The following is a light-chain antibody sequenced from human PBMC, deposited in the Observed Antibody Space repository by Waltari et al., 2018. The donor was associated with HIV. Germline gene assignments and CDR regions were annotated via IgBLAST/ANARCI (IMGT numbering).Light chain of an antibody. V-gene: IGLV1-44*01. CDR3: AAWDDSLNGLV. CDR1: SSNIGINA. Sequence: QSVLTQPPSASGTPGQRVTISCSGSSSNIGINAVNWYQQFPGTAPNLRIYSNNQRPPGVPDRCSGSKSVTSASLAISGLQSEDEADYYCAAWDDSLNGLVFGTGTKVTVL. J-gene: IGLJ1*01. CDR2: SNN.